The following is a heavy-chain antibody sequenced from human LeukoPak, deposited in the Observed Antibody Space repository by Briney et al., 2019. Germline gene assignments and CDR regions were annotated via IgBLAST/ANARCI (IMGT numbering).Heavy chain of an antibody. CDR3: VKGHDSSGYYLSYLDY. J-gene: IGHJ4*02. CDR2: ISSNGGTT. Sequence: GESLRLSCSASGFTFSSYAMHWVRQAPGKGLEYVSTISSNGGTTYYADSVKGRFTISRDNSKNTLYLQMSSLRAEDTAVYYCVKGHDSSGYYLSYLDYWGQGALVTVSS. CDR1: GFTFSSYA. V-gene: IGHV3-64D*09. D-gene: IGHD3-22*01.